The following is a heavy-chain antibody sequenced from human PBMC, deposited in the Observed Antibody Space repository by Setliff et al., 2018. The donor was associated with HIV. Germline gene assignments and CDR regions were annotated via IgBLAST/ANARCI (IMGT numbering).Heavy chain of an antibody. CDR3: ARGKRAMVRGVIITPAFDI. Sequence: ASVKVSCKASGYTFTSYAMNWVRQAPGQGFEWMGWINTNTGNPTYAQGFTGRFVFSLDTSVSMAYLQISSLKAEDTAVYYCARGKRAMVRGVIITPAFDIWGQGTMVTVSS. CDR1: GYTFTSYA. J-gene: IGHJ3*02. CDR2: INTNTGNP. D-gene: IGHD3-10*01. V-gene: IGHV7-4-1*04.